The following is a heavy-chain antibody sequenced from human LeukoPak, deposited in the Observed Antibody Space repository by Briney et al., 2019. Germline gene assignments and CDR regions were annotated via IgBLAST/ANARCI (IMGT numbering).Heavy chain of an antibody. CDR3: ARWRLDAFDI. CDR1: GFTFSSYS. V-gene: IGHV3-30*03. J-gene: IGHJ3*02. CDR2: ISYDGSNK. Sequence: VGSLRLSCAASGFTFSSYSMNWVRQAPGKGLEWVAVISYDGSNKYYADSVKGRFTISRDNSKNTLYLQMNSLRAEDTAVYYCARWRLDAFDIWGQGTMVTVSS.